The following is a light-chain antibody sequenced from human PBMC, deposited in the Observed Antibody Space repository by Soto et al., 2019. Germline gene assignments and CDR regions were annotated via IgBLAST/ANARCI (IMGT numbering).Light chain of an antibody. V-gene: IGKV1-6*01. Sequence: TQSPATLSLSPGERATLSCRASQTIRTYLAWYQQKPGKAPKLLIYAASSLQSGVSSRFSGSGSGTDFTLTISSLQPEDFAAYYCLQDYNYPYTFGQGTKLEIK. CDR1: QTIRTY. CDR2: AAS. J-gene: IGKJ2*01. CDR3: LQDYNYPYT.